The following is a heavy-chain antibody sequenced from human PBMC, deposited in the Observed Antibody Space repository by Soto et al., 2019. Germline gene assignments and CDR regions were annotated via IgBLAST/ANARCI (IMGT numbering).Heavy chain of an antibody. V-gene: IGHV5-51*01. J-gene: IGHJ4*02. CDR1: GYIFTNFW. CDR2: IYPSDSDT. CDR3: ARQGPLWPLDY. Sequence: VESLKISCKASGYIFTNFWIVCFLQMPGKGLEWMGLIYPSDSDTRYSPSFEGQVTISADKSISTAYLQWSSLKASDTAMYYCARQGPLWPLDYWGQGTPVTVSS. D-gene: IGHD3-10*01.